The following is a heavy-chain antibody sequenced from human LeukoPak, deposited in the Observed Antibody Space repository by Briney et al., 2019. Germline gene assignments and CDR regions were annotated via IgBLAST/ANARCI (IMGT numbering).Heavy chain of an antibody. V-gene: IGHV1-2*04. CDR3: ARVKRSSDGSGKTADYYYYGMDV. J-gene: IGHJ6*02. D-gene: IGHD3-10*01. CDR1: GYTFSSYT. CDR2: INPNSGGT. Sequence: ASVKVSCKASGYTFSSYTMNWVRQAPGQGLEWMGWINPNSGGTNYAQKFQGWVTMTRDTSISTAYMELSRLRSDDTAVYYCARVKRSSDGSGKTADYYYYGMDVWGQGTTVTVSS.